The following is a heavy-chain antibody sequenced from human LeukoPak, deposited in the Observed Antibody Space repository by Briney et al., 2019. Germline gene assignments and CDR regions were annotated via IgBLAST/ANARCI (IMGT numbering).Heavy chain of an antibody. CDR1: GFTFSNYE. CDR3: ARDLVQLWSKDY. CDR2: ISSGGRNI. J-gene: IGHJ4*02. D-gene: IGHD5-18*01. V-gene: IGHV3-48*03. Sequence: HPGGSLRLSCAASGFTFSNYEFNWVRQAPGKGLEWVSYISSGGRNIYYADSVKGRFTISRDNAKNSLYLQMNSLRAEDTAVYYCARDLVQLWSKDYWGQGTLVTVSS.